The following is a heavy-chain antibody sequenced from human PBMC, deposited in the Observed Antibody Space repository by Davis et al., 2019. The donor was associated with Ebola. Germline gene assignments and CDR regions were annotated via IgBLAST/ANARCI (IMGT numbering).Heavy chain of an antibody. J-gene: IGHJ4*02. V-gene: IGHV3-7*01. CDR3: VRDAGWQRLDN. Sequence: GESLKISCAASGFTFTSFWMTWVRQAPGKGLEWVAHIKQDGSQKYYVDSVKGRFTISRDNAQTSLSLQMNSLRVDDTAIYYCVRDAGWQRLDNWGQGTLVTVSS. CDR2: IKQDGSQK. CDR1: GFTFTSFW. D-gene: IGHD2-15*01.